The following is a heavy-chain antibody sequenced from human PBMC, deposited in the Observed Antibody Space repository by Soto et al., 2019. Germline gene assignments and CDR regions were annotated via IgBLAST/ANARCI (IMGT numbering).Heavy chain of an antibody. J-gene: IGHJ4*02. CDR1: GFTFSSYG. D-gene: IGHD6-19*01. V-gene: IGHV3-33*01. CDR3: ARDLVTVAGTACMSY. CDR2: IWYDGSNK. Sequence: PGGSLRLSCAASGFTFSSYGMHWVRQAPGKGLEWVAVIWYDGSNKYYADSVKGRFTISRDNSKNTLYLQMNSLRAEDTAVYYCARDLVTVAGTACMSYWGQGTLVTVSS.